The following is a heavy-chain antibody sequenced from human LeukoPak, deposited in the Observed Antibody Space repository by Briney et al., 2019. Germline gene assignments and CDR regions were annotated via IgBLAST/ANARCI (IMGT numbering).Heavy chain of an antibody. CDR3: ARDPHIGPYSGYDLGMDV. V-gene: IGHV3-21*01. D-gene: IGHD5-12*01. Sequence: GGSLRLSCAASGFTFSSYSMNWVRQAPGKGLEWVSSISSSSSYIYYADSVKGRFTISRDNAKNSLYLQMNSLRAEDTAVYYCARDPHIGPYSGYDLGMDVWGQGTTVTVSS. CDR2: ISSSSSYI. CDR1: GFTFSSYS. J-gene: IGHJ6*02.